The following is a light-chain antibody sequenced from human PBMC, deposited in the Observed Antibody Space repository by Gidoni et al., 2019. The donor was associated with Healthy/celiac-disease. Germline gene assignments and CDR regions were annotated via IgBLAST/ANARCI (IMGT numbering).Light chain of an antibody. CDR3: QQRSNWPL. CDR1: QSVSSY. Sequence: EIVLTQSPATLSWSPGERATLSCRASQSVSSYLAWYQQKPGQAPRLLIYDASNRATGIPARFSGSGSGTDFTLPISSLEPEDFAVYYCQQRSNWPLFGQGTRLEIK. J-gene: IGKJ5*01. V-gene: IGKV3-11*01. CDR2: DAS.